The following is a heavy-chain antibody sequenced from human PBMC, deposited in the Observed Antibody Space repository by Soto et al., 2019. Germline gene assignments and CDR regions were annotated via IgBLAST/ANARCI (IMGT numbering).Heavy chain of an antibody. CDR2: MSYDGTNK. CDR1: GFTFSSYA. V-gene: IGHV3-30-3*01. J-gene: IGHJ4*02. Sequence: GGSLRLSCAASGFTFSSYAMHWVRQAPGKGLEWVAVMSYDGTNKHYADSVKGRCTISRDNSKNTLYLQMSSLRLEDTAVYYCARTKWLLNPEFDYWGQGTLVTVSS. D-gene: IGHD5-18*01. CDR3: ARTKWLLNPEFDY.